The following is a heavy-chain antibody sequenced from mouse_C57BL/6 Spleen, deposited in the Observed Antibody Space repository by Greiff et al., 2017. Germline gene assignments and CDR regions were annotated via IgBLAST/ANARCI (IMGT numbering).Heavy chain of an antibody. J-gene: IGHJ1*03. V-gene: IGHV5-4*03. CDR1: GFTFSSYA. Sequence: DVMLVESGGGLVKPGGSLKLSCAASGFTFSSYAMSWVRQTPEKRLEWVATISDGGSYTYYPDNVKGRFTISRDNAKNNLYLQMSHLKSEDTAMYYCARVGYYGSSYHWYFDVWGTGTTVTVSS. CDR3: ARVGYYGSSYHWYFDV. D-gene: IGHD1-1*01. CDR2: ISDGGSYT.